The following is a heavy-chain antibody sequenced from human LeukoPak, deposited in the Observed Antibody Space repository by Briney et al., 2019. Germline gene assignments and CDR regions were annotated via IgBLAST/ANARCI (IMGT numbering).Heavy chain of an antibody. CDR1: GGSISSGGYY. CDR2: IYYSGST. D-gene: IGHD5-24*01. CDR3: ARASERWLQLGPHWYFDL. J-gene: IGHJ2*01. Sequence: SETLSLTCTVSGGSISSGGYYWSWIRQHPGKGLEWIGYIYYSGSTYYNPSLKSRVTISVDTSKNQFSLKLSSVTAADTAVYYCARASERWLQLGPHWYFDLWGRGTLVTVSS. V-gene: IGHV4-31*03.